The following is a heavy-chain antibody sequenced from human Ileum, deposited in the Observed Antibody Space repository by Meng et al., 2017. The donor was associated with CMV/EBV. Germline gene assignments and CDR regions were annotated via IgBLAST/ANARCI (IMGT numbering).Heavy chain of an antibody. V-gene: IGHV1-2*02. CDR1: GYTFTDYY. D-gene: IGHD6-19*01. Sequence: ASVKVSCKASGYTFTDYYIHWVRQAPGHGLEWVAWVNPTSGVTNYAQKFQGRITMTRDTSITTAYMELSSLRSDDTAVYYCVRSQSGWSGSCFDYWGQG. CDR3: VRSQSGWSGSCFDY. J-gene: IGHJ4*01. CDR2: VNPTSGVT.